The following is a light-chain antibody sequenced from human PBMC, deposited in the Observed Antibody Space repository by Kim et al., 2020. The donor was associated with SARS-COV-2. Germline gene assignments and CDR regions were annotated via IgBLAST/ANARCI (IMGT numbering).Light chain of an antibody. CDR3: QQYGSSPWT. CDR2: GAS. Sequence: EIVLTQSPGTLSLSPGERATLSCRASQSVSSSYLAWYQQKPGQAPRVLIDGASSRATGIPDRFSGSGSGTDFTLTISRLEPEDFAVYYCQQYGSSPWTFGQGTKVDIK. CDR1: QSVSSSY. V-gene: IGKV3-20*01. J-gene: IGKJ1*01.